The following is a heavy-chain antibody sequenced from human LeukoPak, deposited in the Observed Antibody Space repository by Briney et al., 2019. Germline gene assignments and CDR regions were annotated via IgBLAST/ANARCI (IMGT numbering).Heavy chain of an antibody. CDR1: GYTLTELS. V-gene: IGHV1-24*01. CDR3: ARGSSGLQH. CDR2: FDPEDGET. J-gene: IGHJ1*01. D-gene: IGHD6-19*01. Sequence: ASVKVSCKVSGYTLTELSMHWVRQAPGKGLEWMGGFDPEDGETIYAQKFQGRVTMTRDTSISTAYMELSRLRSDDTAVYYCARGSSGLQHWGQGTLVTVSS.